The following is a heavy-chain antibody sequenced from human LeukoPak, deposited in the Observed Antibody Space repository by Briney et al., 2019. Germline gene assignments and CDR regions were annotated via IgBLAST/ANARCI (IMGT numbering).Heavy chain of an antibody. J-gene: IGHJ4*02. V-gene: IGHV3-23*01. D-gene: IGHD3-3*01. CDR2: ISGSGGST. CDR3: AKRPTDFWSGYSPFDY. CDR1: GFTFSSYA. Sequence: PGGSLRHSCAASGFTFSSYAMSWVRQAPGKGLEWVSAISGSGGSTYYADSVKGRFTISRDNSKNTLYLQMNSLRAEDTAVYYCAKRPTDFWSGYSPFDYWGQGTLVTVSS.